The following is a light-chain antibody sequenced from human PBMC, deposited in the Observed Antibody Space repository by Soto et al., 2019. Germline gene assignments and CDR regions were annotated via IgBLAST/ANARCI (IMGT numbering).Light chain of an antibody. CDR2: GAS. V-gene: IGKV3-15*01. J-gene: IGKJ3*01. CDR1: QSVYNN. Sequence: EIVMTQSPATLSVSPGERATLSCRASQSVYNNLAWYQQKPGQAPRLLIYGASTRATAIPARFSGSGSGTEFTLSISSLQSEDFADYCRLQYNSWPAVTFGPGTKVDI. CDR3: LQYNSWPAVT.